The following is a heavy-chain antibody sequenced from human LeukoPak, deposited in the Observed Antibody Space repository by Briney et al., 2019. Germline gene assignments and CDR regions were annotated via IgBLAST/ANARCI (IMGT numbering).Heavy chain of an antibody. CDR2: IYYSGST. J-gene: IGHJ4*02. CDR3: ARSQEMATMFVDY. CDR1: GGSISSYY. Sequence: SETLSLTCTVSGGSISSYYRSWIRQPPGKGLEWIGYIYYSGSTYYNPSLKSRVTISVDTSKNQFSLKLSSVTAADTAVYYCARSQEMATMFVDYWGQGTLVTVSS. V-gene: IGHV4-59*06. D-gene: IGHD5-24*01.